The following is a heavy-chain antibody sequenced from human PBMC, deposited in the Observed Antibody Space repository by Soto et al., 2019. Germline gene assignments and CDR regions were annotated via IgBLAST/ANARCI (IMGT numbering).Heavy chain of an antibody. Sequence: PGGSLRLSCVASGFTFNDYAMHWVRQAPGKGLEWVSAMRGYGDNTDYADSVKGRFTISRDNSKSTLYLQMNSLSAEDTAVYYCAKDRMSSLYARSFDSWGQGTLVTVSS. D-gene: IGHD2-2*01. V-gene: IGHV3-23*01. CDR1: GFTFNDYA. J-gene: IGHJ4*02. CDR2: MRGYGDNT. CDR3: AKDRMSSLYARSFDS.